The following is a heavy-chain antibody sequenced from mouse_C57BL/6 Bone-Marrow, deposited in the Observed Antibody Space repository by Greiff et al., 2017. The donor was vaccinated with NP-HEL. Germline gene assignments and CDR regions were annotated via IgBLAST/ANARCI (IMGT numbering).Heavy chain of an antibody. CDR3: ARHDGSRWLFDY. D-gene: IGHD1-1*01. Sequence: QVQLQQPGAELVKPGASVKMSCKASGYTFTSYWITWVKQRPGQGLEWIGDIYPGSGSTNYNEKFKSKATLTVDTSSSTAYMQLSSLTSEDSAVYYCARHDGSRWLFDYWGQGTTLTVSS. CDR2: IYPGSGST. J-gene: IGHJ2*01. CDR1: GYTFTSYW. V-gene: IGHV1-55*01.